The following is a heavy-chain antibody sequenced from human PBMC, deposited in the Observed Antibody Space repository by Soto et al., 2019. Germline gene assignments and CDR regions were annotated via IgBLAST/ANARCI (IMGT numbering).Heavy chain of an antibody. CDR3: ARDFGYSGSSKDRQNFDY. D-gene: IGHD1-26*01. J-gene: IGHJ4*02. CDR2: ISAYNGNT. V-gene: IGHV1-18*01. CDR1: GYTFTSYG. Sequence: QVQLVQSGAEVKKPGASVKVSCKASGYTFTSYGISWVRQAPGQGLEWMGWISAYNGNTNYAQKLQGRVPMTTDTSTSTAYMELRSLRSDHTAVYYCARDFGYSGSSKDRQNFDYWGQGTLVTVSS.